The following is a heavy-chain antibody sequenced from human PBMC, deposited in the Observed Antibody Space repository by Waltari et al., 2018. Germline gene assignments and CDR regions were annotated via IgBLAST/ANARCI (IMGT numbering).Heavy chain of an antibody. CDR2: MDYSWRP. D-gene: IGHD1-26*01. CDR3: ARGFGSATPSRFDP. V-gene: IGHV4-39*07. J-gene: IGHJ5*02. CDR1: GGSISSSSYY. Sequence: QLQLQESGPGLVKPPETLSLTCTVSGGSISSSSYYWGWIRQPPEKGLELVSSMDYSWRPYYTPSLKSRVTISVDTSKNQFSLEVRSVTAADTAVYHCARGFGSATPSRFDPWGQGIVVTVSS.